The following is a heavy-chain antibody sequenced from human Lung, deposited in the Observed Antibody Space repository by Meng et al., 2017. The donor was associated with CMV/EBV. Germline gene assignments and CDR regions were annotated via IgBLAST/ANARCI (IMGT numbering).Heavy chain of an antibody. Sequence: GGTFSTYTISWVRQAPGQGLEWMGGIIPILGAGKYAQKFQDRVTFTADKSTSIAYMELTRLTFEDTAVYYCARDPWEWDLDYHYGVDVWGQGTTVTVSS. J-gene: IGHJ6*02. V-gene: IGHV1-69*08. CDR2: IIPILGAG. CDR1: GGTFSTYT. CDR3: ARDPWEWDLDYHYGVDV. D-gene: IGHD1-26*01.